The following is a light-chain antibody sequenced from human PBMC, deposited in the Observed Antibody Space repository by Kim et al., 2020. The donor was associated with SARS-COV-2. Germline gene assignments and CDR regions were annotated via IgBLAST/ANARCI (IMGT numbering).Light chain of an antibody. Sequence: LSPGERATLSCRASQSVTSDYLAWHQQKPGQAPRLLIYGASSRATDIPDRFSGSGSGTDFSLTISTLESEDFAVYYCQQYGSSPYTFGQGTKLEI. CDR3: QQYGSSPYT. J-gene: IGKJ2*01. CDR1: QSVTSDY. CDR2: GAS. V-gene: IGKV3-20*01.